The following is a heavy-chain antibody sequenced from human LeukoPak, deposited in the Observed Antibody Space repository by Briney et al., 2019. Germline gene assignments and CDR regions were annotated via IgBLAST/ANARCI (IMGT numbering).Heavy chain of an antibody. J-gene: IGHJ4*02. CDR1: GDSVSGSPAG. CDR3: ARGAVRGGTNFDY. D-gene: IGHD3-10*01. V-gene: IGHV6-1*01. CDR2: AYYRSKWYI. Sequence: SQTLSLTCAISGDSVSGSPAGWNWIRQSPSRGLEWLGRAYYRSKWYIDYAVSVKGRITITPDTSKNQFSLQLNSVTPEDTAVYYCARGAVRGGTNFDYWGQGPLVTVSS.